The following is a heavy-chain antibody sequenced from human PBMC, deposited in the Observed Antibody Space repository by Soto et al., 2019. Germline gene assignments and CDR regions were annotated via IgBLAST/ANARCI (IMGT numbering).Heavy chain of an antibody. CDR3: ARGHIVVVPAAKVFDY. V-gene: IGHV4-34*01. J-gene: IGHJ4*02. D-gene: IGHD2-2*01. CDR1: GGSFSGYY. CDR2: INHSGST. Sequence: PSETLSLTCAVYGGSFSGYYWSWIRQPPGKGLEWIGEINHSGSTNYNTSLKSRVTISVDTSKNQFSLKLSSVTAADTVVYYCARGHIVVVPAAKVFDYWGQGILVTVS.